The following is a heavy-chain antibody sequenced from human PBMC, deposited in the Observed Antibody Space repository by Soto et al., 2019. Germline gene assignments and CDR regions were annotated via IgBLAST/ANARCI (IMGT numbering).Heavy chain of an antibody. CDR3: AKYRRTDAEGYRLDF. J-gene: IGHJ4*02. CDR1: GGSISVYY. CDR2: VYYSGST. D-gene: IGHD5-12*01. V-gene: IGHV4-59*01. Sequence: SETLSLTCTLSGGSISVYYWSWIRHPPGKGLEWIGYVYYSGSTKYNPSLESRVTISVDMSNNQFSLMLTSVTAADTAVYYCAKYRRTDAEGYRLDFWGQGTLVTVSS.